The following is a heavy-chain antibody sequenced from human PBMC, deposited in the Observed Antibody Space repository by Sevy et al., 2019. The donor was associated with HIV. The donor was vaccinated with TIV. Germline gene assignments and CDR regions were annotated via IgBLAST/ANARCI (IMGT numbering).Heavy chain of an antibody. CDR2: ISSSSSYI. D-gene: IGHD2-2*03. V-gene: IGHV3-21*01. Sequence: GGSLRLSCAASGFTFSSYSMNWVRQAPGKGLEWVSSISSSSSYIYYADSVKGRFTISRDKAKNSLYLQMNSLRAEDTAVYYCARVSRTMDIVVVPAARRSYYYYGMDVWGQGTTVTVSS. J-gene: IGHJ6*02. CDR1: GFTFSSYS. CDR3: ARVSRTMDIVVVPAARRSYYYYGMDV.